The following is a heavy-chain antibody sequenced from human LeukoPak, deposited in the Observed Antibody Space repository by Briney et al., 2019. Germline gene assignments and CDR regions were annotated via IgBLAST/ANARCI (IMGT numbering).Heavy chain of an antibody. CDR2: ISSSSSYI. CDR3: ARVGSNDPDY. CDR1: GFTFSSYS. J-gene: IGHJ4*02. Sequence: GGSLRLSCGASGFTFSSYSMNWVRQAPGKGLEGVSSISSSSSYIYYAGSVKGRFTTSRDDAKNSLYLQMNSLRAEDPAVYYCARVGSNDPDYWGQGTLVTVSS. D-gene: IGHD1-1*01. V-gene: IGHV3-21*01.